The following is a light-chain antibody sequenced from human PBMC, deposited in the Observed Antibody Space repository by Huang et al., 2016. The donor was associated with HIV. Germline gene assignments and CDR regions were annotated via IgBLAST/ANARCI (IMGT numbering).Light chain of an antibody. CDR1: QSISSY. J-gene: IGKJ4*01. Sequence: DIQMTQSPSSLSASVGDRVTITCRVSQSISSYLNWYQQKPGKSLKLLIYVASSLQGGVPSRFRGSGSGTDFTLTITSLQPEDFATYYCQQSYSTPVTFGGGTKVDIK. CDR2: VAS. V-gene: IGKV1-39*01. CDR3: QQSYSTPVT.